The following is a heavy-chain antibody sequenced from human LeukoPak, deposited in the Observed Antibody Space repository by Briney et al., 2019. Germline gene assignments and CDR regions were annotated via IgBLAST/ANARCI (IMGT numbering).Heavy chain of an antibody. Sequence: PSQTLSPTCAVSGGSISSGGYSWSWIRQPPGKGLEWIGYIYHSGSTYYNPSLKSRVTISVDRSKNQFSLKLSSVTAADTAVYYCARASYQLLSHVGFDYWGQGTLVTVSS. J-gene: IGHJ4*02. CDR2: IYHSGST. D-gene: IGHD2-2*01. CDR1: GGSISSGGYS. V-gene: IGHV4-30-2*01. CDR3: ARASYQLLSHVGFDY.